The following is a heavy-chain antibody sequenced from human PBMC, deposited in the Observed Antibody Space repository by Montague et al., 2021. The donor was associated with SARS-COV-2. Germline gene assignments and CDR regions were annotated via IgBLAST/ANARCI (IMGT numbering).Heavy chain of an antibody. Sequence: TLSLTCTVSGGSISSGGYYWSWIRQHPGKGLEWIGYIYYSGSTYYNPSLKSRVTISVDTSKNQFSPKLSSVTAADTAVYYCARVIAGYCSSTSCYTGWFDPWGQGTLVTVSS. V-gene: IGHV4-31*03. CDR3: ARVIAGYCSSTSCYTGWFDP. D-gene: IGHD2-2*02. J-gene: IGHJ5*02. CDR1: GGSISSGGYY. CDR2: IYYSGST.